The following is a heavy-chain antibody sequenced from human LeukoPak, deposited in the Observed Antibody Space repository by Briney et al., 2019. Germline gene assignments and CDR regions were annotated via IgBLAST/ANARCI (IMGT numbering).Heavy chain of an antibody. CDR3: AREGGEAAAGIGY. Sequence: KPGGSLRLSCAASGFTFSSYSMNWVRQAPGKGLEWVSSISSSSSYIYYADSVKGRFTISRDNAKNSLYLQMNSLRAEDTAVYYCAREGGEAAAGIGYWGQGTLVTVSS. D-gene: IGHD6-13*01. CDR1: GFTFSSYS. J-gene: IGHJ4*02. CDR2: ISSSSSYI. V-gene: IGHV3-21*01.